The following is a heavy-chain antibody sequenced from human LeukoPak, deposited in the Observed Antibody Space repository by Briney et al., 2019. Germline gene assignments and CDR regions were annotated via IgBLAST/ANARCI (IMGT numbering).Heavy chain of an antibody. CDR3: ARDYGDSPFDY. CDR2: IYYSGST. Sequence: SETLSLTCTVSGGSISSYYWCWIRQPPGKGLEWIGYIYYSGSTNYNPSLKSRVTISVDTSKNQFSLKLSSVTAADTAVYYCARDYGDSPFDYWGQGTLVTVSS. CDR1: GGSISSYY. V-gene: IGHV4-59*01. D-gene: IGHD4-17*01. J-gene: IGHJ4*02.